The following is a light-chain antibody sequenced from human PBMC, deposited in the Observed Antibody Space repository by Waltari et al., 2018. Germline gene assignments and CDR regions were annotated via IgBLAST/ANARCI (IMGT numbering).Light chain of an antibody. V-gene: IGLV2-14*02. J-gene: IGLJ1*01. CDR2: EVN. CDR3: SSYTGWIYV. Sequence: QSALTQPASVSGSPGQSITISCTGTSSDVGTYNSVSWYQQHPGKGPKLIIYEVNTRSPGVSNRVSGSESGNTASLTISGLQTEDEADYYCSSYTGWIYVFGSGTKVTVL. CDR1: SSDVGTYNS.